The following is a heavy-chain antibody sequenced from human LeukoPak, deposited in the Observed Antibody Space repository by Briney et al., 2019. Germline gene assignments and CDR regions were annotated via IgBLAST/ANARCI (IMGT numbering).Heavy chain of an antibody. J-gene: IGHJ3*02. CDR3: ATLSGGYCSSTSCYIGADAFDI. CDR1: GYSISSGYY. D-gene: IGHD2-2*02. Sequence: PSETLSLTCAVSGYSISSGYYWGWIRQPPGKGLEWIGSIYHSGSTYYNPSLKSRVTISVDTSKNQFSLKLSSVTAADTAVYYCATLSGGYCSSTSCYIGADAFDIWGQGTMVTVPS. V-gene: IGHV4-38-2*01. CDR2: IYHSGST.